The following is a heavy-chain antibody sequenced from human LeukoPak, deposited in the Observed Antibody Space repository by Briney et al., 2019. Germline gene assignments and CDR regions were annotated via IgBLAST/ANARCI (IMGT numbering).Heavy chain of an antibody. V-gene: IGHV1-18*01. Sequence: ASVKVSCKTAGGTFSSFSITWVRLAPGQGLEWMGWISAYNGNTNYAQKLQGRVTMTTDTSTSTAYMELRSLRSDDTAVYYCALTVYYDSSSNLDYWGQGTLVTVSS. CDR3: ALTVYYDSSSNLDY. CDR2: ISAYNGNT. CDR1: GGTFSSFS. J-gene: IGHJ4*02. D-gene: IGHD3-22*01.